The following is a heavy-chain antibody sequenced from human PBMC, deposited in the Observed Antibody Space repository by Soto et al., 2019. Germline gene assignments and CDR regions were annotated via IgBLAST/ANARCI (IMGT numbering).Heavy chain of an antibody. D-gene: IGHD2-2*01. J-gene: IGHJ6*02. CDR1: GYTFTSYG. CDR2: ISAYNGNT. CDR3: ARDWNSCSSTSCYLRNYYYYGMDV. V-gene: IGHV1-18*01. Sequence: QVQLVQSGAEAKKPGASVKVSCKASGYTFTSYGISWVRQAPGQGLEWMGWISAYNGNTNYAQKLQGRVTMTTDTSTSTAYMELRSLRSDDTAVYYCARDWNSCSSTSCYLRNYYYYGMDVWGQGTTVTVSS.